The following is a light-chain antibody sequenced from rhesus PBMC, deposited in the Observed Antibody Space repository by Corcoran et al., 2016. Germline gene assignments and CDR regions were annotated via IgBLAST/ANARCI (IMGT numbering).Light chain of an antibody. CDR2: QTS. CDR3: LQSKNSPRT. Sequence: IVLTQSPASLAVSPGQRATLTCRASETVTFLGTTLIHCYQKNPGQPPQLLIYQTSNTRTGVPARFSGSGSGTDFTLTIKPVEADGAADYYCLQSKNSPRTFGQGTKVEIK. V-gene: IGKV7-13*02. CDR1: ETVTFLGTTL. J-gene: IGKJ1*01.